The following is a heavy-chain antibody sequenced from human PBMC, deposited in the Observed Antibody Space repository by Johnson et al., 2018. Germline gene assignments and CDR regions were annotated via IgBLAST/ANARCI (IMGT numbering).Heavy chain of an antibody. J-gene: IGHJ6*04. CDR1: GGSISSYY. Sequence: QVQLQESGPGLVKPSETLSLTCTVSGGSISSYYWSWIRQPPGKGLEWIGYIYYSGGTNYNPSLKSRVTISVDTSKNQFSLKLSSVTAADTAVYYCAGGGYDLAQPDVWGKGTTVTVSS. CDR2: IYYSGGT. CDR3: AGGGYDLAQPDV. D-gene: IGHD1-14*01. V-gene: IGHV4-59*01.